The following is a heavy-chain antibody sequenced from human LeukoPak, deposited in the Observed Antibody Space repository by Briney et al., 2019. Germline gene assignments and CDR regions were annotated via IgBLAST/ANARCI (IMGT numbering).Heavy chain of an antibody. CDR1: GFTFTTYS. J-gene: IGHJ4*02. Sequence: GSLRLSCAASGFTFTTYSMSWVRQTPGKGLEWVSTFSGSVDTTYHADSVKGRFTISRDNSKNTVYLQMNSLRAEDTAVYYCAKASAGTCSGARCYYFDSWGQGTPVTVSS. D-gene: IGHD2-15*01. CDR3: AKASAGTCSGARCYYFDS. V-gene: IGHV3-23*01. CDR2: FSGSVDTT.